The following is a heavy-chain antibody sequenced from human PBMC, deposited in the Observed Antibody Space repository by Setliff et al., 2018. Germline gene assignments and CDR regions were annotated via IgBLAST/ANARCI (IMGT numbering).Heavy chain of an antibody. V-gene: IGHV4-34*01. D-gene: IGHD1-26*01. Sequence: SETLSLTCNVYGGSVDTYYWSWIRQPPGKGLEWFGEINHSGSGDYNPFFKGRVTISVDTSKKQFSLTLTSVTAADTALYYCRQAVVGRDVFDIWGQGTVVTVSS. CDR2: INHSGSG. J-gene: IGHJ3*02. CDR3: RQAVVGRDVFDI. CDR1: GGSVDTYY.